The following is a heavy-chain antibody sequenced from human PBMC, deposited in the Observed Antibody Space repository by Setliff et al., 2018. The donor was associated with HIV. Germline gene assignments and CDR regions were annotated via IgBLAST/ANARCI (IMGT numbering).Heavy chain of an antibody. Sequence: ASVKVSCKASGYTFTSYYMHRVRRAPGQGLEWMGIINPSGGGTTYARKFQGRVTVTRDTSTTTVYMELSGLRSDDTAVYYCAREGSHYYDSSGLFDYWGQGTLVTVSS. D-gene: IGHD3-22*01. CDR3: AREGSHYYDSSGLFDY. CDR2: INPSGGGT. CDR1: GYTFTSYY. J-gene: IGHJ4*02. V-gene: IGHV1-46*01.